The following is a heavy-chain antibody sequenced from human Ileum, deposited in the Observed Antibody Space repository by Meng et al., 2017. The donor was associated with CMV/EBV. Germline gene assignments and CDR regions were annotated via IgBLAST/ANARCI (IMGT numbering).Heavy chain of an antibody. CDR1: GASIRSSNW. J-gene: IGHJ4*02. V-gene: IGHV4-4*02. CDR3: ARLLTLAPRPIDY. D-gene: IGHD6-6*01. Sequence: QVQLQESGPALVKTSVTLSLTCAVSGASIRSSNWWIWVRQPPGKGLYWIGQVYQSGSTNYNPSLKSRVTISLDKSKSQFSLNLTSVSAADTALYYCARLLTLAPRPIDYWGQGSLVTVSS. CDR2: VYQSGST.